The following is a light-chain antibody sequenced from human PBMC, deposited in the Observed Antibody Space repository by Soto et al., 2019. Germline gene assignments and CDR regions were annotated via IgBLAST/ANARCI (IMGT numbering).Light chain of an antibody. J-gene: IGKJ2*02. CDR2: GAS. CDR3: QQYGSSPPCT. CDR1: QSVSGSY. V-gene: IGKV3-20*01. Sequence: EIVLTQSPGTLSLSPGERATLFCRASQSVSGSYLAWYQQKPGQAPRLLIFGASSRASGIPDRFSGSGSGTDFTLTISRLEPEDFAVYYCQQYGSSPPCTFGQGTKLAIK.